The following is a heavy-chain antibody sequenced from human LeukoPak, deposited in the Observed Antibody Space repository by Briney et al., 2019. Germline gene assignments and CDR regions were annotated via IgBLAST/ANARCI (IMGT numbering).Heavy chain of an antibody. D-gene: IGHD3-10*01. CDR3: AKDLISMVRGSPMDV. Sequence: GGSLRLSCAASGFTFSSYGMHWVRQAPGKGLKWVALITYDGYYKYYADSVKGRFTISRDNSKNMYLQMNSLRAEDTAVYYCAKDLISMVRGSPMDVWGQGTTVTVSS. J-gene: IGHJ6*02. CDR2: ITYDGYYK. V-gene: IGHV3-30*18. CDR1: GFTFSSYG.